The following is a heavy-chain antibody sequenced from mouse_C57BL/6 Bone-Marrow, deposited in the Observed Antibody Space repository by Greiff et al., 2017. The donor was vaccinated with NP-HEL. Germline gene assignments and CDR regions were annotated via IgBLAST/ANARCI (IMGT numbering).Heavy chain of an antibody. CDR1: GFNIKDDY. CDR3: TTVYGSSYDWYFDV. Sequence: EVQLQQSGAELVRPGASVKLSCTASGFNIKDDYMHWVKQRPEQGLEWIGWIDPENGDTEYASKFQGKATITADTSSNTAYLQLSSLTSEDTAVYYCTTVYGSSYDWYFDVWGTGTTVTVSS. CDR2: IDPENGDT. V-gene: IGHV14-4*01. D-gene: IGHD1-1*01. J-gene: IGHJ1*03.